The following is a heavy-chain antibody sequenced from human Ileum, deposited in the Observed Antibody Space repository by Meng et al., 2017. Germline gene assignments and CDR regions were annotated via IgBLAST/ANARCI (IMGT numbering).Heavy chain of an antibody. CDR1: GYTFTSYG. Sequence: VKVSCKASGYTFTSYGISWVRQAPGQGLEWMGWISAYNGNTNYAQKLQGRVTMTTDTSTSTAYMELRSLRSDDTAVYYCARGGSSGSYLYYYYGMDVWGQGNTVTCSS. J-gene: IGHJ6*01. D-gene: IGHD1-26*01. CDR3: ARGGSSGSYLYYYYGMDV. V-gene: IGHV1-18*01. CDR2: ISAYNGNT.